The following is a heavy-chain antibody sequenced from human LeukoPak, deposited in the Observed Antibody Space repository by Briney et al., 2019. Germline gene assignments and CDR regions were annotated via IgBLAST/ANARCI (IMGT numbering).Heavy chain of an antibody. D-gene: IGHD6-6*01. CDR1: GGSISSGDYY. CDR3: ARVPGGIATRFEL. CDR2: IYYSGST. V-gene: IGHV4-30-4*01. J-gene: IGHJ2*01. Sequence: SETLSLTCTVSGGSISSGDYYWSWIRQPPGKGLEWIGYIYYSGSTYYNPSLKSRVTISVDTSKNQFSLKLSSVTAADTAVYYCARVPGGIATRFELWGRGTLVTVSS.